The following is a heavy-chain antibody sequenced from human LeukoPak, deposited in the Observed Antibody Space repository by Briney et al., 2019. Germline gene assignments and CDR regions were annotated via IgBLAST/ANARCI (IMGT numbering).Heavy chain of an antibody. V-gene: IGHV3-30*02. CDR2: IRYDGDNK. CDR3: VKDPLGGSRVDY. CDR1: GFTFSSYG. Sequence: PGGSLRLSCAASGFTFSSYGMHWVRQAPGKGLEWVSFIRYDGDNKYYADSVKGRFTISRDNSKNTLYLQMNSLRAEDTAIYYCVKDPLGGSRVDYWGQGILVTVSS. D-gene: IGHD3-16*01. J-gene: IGHJ4*02.